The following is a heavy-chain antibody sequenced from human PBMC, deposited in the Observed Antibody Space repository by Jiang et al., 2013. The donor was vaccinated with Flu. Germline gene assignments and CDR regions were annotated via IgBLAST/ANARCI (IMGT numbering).Heavy chain of an antibody. CDR2: ISYDGSNK. Sequence: AVISYDGSNKYYADSVKGRFTISRDNSKNTLYLQMNSLRAEDTAVYYCAKNRPPRYYDILTGPFDYWGQGTLVTVSS. V-gene: IGHV3-30*18. CDR3: AKNRPPRYYDILTGPFDY. J-gene: IGHJ4*02. D-gene: IGHD3-9*01.